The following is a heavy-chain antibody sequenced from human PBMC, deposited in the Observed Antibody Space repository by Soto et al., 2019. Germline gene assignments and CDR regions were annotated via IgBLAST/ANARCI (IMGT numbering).Heavy chain of an antibody. D-gene: IGHD6-19*01. CDR3: ARGASSGWYY. CDR2: IYYSGST. V-gene: IGHV4-39*01. J-gene: IGHJ4*02. CDR1: GGSISSSSYY. Sequence: QLQLQESGPGLVKPSETLSLTCTVSGGSISSSSYYWGWIRQPPGKGLEWIGSIYYSGSTYYNPSLKSRVTISVETSKNQFSLKLSSVTAADTAVYYCARGASSGWYYWGQGTLVTVSS.